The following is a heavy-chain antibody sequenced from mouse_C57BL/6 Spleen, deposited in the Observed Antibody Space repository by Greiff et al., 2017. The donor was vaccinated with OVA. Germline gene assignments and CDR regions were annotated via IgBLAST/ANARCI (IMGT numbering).Heavy chain of an antibody. CDR1: GFTFSSYG. D-gene: IGHD2-14*01. V-gene: IGHV5-6*01. CDR2: ISSGGSYT. Sequence: EVQLVESGGDLVKPGGSLKLSCAASGFTFSSYGMSWVRQTPDKRLEWVATISSGGSYTYYPDSVKGRFTISRDNAKNTLYLQMSSLKSEDTAMYYGARRVRDYFDYWGQGTTVTVSS. CDR3: ARRVRDYFDY. J-gene: IGHJ2*01.